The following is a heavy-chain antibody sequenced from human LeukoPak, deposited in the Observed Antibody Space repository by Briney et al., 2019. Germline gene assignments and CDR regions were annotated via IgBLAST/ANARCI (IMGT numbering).Heavy chain of an antibody. D-gene: IGHD2-15*01. Sequence: GGSLRLSCAASGFTFDDHAMHWVRQAPGKGLEWVSGISWNSGSIGYADSVKGRFTISRDNAKNSLYLQMNSLRAEDMALYYCAKAVGGHNYFDYWGQGTLVTVSS. V-gene: IGHV3-9*03. CDR1: GFTFDDHA. J-gene: IGHJ4*02. CDR2: ISWNSGSI. CDR3: AKAVGGHNYFDY.